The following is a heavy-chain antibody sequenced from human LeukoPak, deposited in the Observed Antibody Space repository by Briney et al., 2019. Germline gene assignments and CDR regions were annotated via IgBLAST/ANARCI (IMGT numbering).Heavy chain of an antibody. CDR3: AREFGGQGFDY. CDR1: GGSITSHY. CDR2: MFYTGRT. Sequence: SETLSLTCTVSGGSITSHYWSWIRQPPGKRLEWIGYMFYTGRTNYSPSLNSRVTISVDTSKKQFSLKLSSVTAADTAVYFCAREFGGQGFDYWGQGTLVTVSS. D-gene: IGHD4-23*01. J-gene: IGHJ4*02. V-gene: IGHV4-59*11.